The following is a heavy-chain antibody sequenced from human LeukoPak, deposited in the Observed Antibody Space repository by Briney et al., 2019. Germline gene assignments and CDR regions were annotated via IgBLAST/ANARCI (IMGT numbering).Heavy chain of an antibody. D-gene: IGHD4-17*01. CDR1: GFTFSSYG. V-gene: IGHV3-30*02. CDR2: IRYDGSNK. J-gene: IGHJ3*02. Sequence: GALRLSCAASGFTFSSYGMHWVRQAPGKGLEWVAFIRYDGSNKYYADSVKGRFTISRDNSKNTLYLQMNSLRAEDTAVYYCAKVDYGDYVGAFDIWGQGTMVTVSS. CDR3: AKVDYGDYVGAFDI.